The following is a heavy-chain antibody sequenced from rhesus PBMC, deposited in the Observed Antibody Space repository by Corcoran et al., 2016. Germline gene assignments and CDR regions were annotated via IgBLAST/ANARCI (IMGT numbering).Heavy chain of an antibody. J-gene: IGHJ4*01. Sequence: QVQLQEPGPGLVKPSEILPLPCAVSGGPLSSSNWGRWIRQPPGKGLEGIGYFSGSSGSTYYNPSLKSRVTISTDTSKNQFSLTLSSVTAADAAVYYCARVGQLGFFDYWGQGVLVTVSS. CDR3: ARVGQLGFFDY. D-gene: IGHD6-25*01. V-gene: IGHV4-65*01. CDR2: FSGSSGST. CDR1: GGPLSSSNW.